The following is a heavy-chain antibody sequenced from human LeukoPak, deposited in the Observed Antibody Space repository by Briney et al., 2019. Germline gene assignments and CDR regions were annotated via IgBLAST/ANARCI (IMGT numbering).Heavy chain of an antibody. Sequence: GGPLRLSCAASGFTFDDYGMSWVRQAPGKGLEWVSGINWNGGSTGYADSVKGRFTISRDNAKNSLYLQMNSLRAEDTALYYCARGLTYYDFWRAFDYWGQGTLVTVSS. CDR3: ARGLTYYDFWRAFDY. D-gene: IGHD3-3*01. CDR2: INWNGGST. J-gene: IGHJ4*02. CDR1: GFTFDDYG. V-gene: IGHV3-20*04.